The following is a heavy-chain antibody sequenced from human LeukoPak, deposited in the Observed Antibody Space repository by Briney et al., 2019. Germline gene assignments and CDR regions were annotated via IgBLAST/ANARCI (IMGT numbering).Heavy chain of an antibody. Sequence: SETLSLTCTVSGYSISSGYYWGWIRQPPGKGLEWIGSIYHSGSTYYNPSLKSRVTISVDTSKNQFSLKLSSVTAADTAVYYCARHSPTYYYDSSGYYSAFDYWGQGTLVTVSS. CDR1: GYSISSGYY. D-gene: IGHD3-22*01. CDR2: IYHSGST. V-gene: IGHV4-38-2*02. J-gene: IGHJ4*02. CDR3: ARHSPTYYYDSSGYYSAFDY.